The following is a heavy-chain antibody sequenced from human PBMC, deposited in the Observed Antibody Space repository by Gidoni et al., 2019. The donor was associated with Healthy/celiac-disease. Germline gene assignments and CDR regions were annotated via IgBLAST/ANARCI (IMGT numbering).Heavy chain of an antibody. CDR1: GGSISSYY. CDR2: IYYSGST. CDR3: ARDAARYYDSSGAFDI. Sequence: QVQLQESGPGLVKPSETLSLTCTVSGGSISSYYWSWIRQPPGKGLEWIGYIYYSGSTNYNPSLKSRVTISVDTSKNQFSLKLSSVTAADTAVYYCARDAARYYDSSGAFDIWGQGTMVTVSS. D-gene: IGHD3-22*01. J-gene: IGHJ3*02. V-gene: IGHV4-59*01.